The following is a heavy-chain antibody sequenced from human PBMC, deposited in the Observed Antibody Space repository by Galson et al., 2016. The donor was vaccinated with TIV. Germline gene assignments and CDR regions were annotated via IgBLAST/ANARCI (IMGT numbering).Heavy chain of an antibody. CDR1: GDSIINGTYY. D-gene: IGHD6-6*01. Sequence: LSLTCTVSGDSIINGTYYWNWIRQASGKGLEWIGRIYSSGSTKYNPSLNSRVTISVDTSKNQFSLSLTSVTAADTALYFFARRGSSSGAFDFWGQGILVTVSS. J-gene: IGHJ4*02. CDR2: IYSSGST. CDR3: ARRGSSSGAFDF. V-gene: IGHV4-61*02.